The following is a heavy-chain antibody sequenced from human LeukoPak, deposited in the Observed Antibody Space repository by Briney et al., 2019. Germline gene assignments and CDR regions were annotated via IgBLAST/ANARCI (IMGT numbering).Heavy chain of an antibody. D-gene: IGHD1-14*01. J-gene: IGHJ4*02. CDR3: ATPFAGNLAHD. Sequence: ASVKVSCKVSGYTLSDLSMHWVRQAPGKGLEWMGSFALEDGEKVYAQKFQGRVTMTEDTSTDTAYMELSSLRSEDTAVYYCATPFAGNLAHDCGQGTLITVSS. CDR2: FALEDGEK. CDR1: GYTLSDLS. V-gene: IGHV1-24*01.